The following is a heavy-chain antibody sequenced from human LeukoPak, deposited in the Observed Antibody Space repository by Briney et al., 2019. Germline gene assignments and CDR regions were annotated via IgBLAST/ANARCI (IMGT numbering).Heavy chain of an antibody. CDR1: GFSFGSYA. Sequence: GGSLRLSCAASGFSFGSYAMSWVRQAPGKGLEWVGRIKSKTDGGTTDYAAPVKGRFTISRDDSKNTLYLQMNSLKTEDTAVYYCTTDVAGYYYYYGMDVWGQGTTVTVSS. CDR3: TTDVAGYYYYYGMDV. J-gene: IGHJ6*02. D-gene: IGHD6-19*01. V-gene: IGHV3-15*01. CDR2: IKSKTDGGTT.